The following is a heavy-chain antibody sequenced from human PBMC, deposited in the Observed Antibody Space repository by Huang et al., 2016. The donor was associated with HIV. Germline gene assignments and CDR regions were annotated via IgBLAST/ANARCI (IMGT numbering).Heavy chain of an antibody. J-gene: IGHJ4*02. Sequence: EVQLVESGGGLVQPGGSLGLSCAASGFNFSSYWMSWVRQAPGKGLEWVASIKPDESEKDYVDSVKGRVAVSRDRAKNSVFLEMNSLSAEDTAVYYCAGPNDIFTVWGQGALVTVSS. CDR3: AGPNDIFTV. CDR2: IKPDESEK. V-gene: IGHV3-7*01. CDR1: GFNFSSYW. D-gene: IGHD3-9*01.